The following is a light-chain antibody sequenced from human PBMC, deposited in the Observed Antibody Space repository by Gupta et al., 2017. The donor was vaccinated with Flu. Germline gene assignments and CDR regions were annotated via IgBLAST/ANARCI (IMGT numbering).Light chain of an antibody. Sequence: QSVLTQPPSVSAAPGQKGTVPCSGSDSNVGNNYVSWYQQLPGTAPKLLIYENNNRPSGIPGRFSGSKSGSSVTLGITGLQAGDEAVYYCGTWDHSLSSWVFGGGTKLTVV. V-gene: IGLV1-51*02. J-gene: IGLJ3*02. CDR1: DSNVGNNY. CDR2: ENN. CDR3: GTWDHSLSSWV.